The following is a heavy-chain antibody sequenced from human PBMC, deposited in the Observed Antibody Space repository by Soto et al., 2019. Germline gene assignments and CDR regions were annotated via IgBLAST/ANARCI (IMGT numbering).Heavy chain of an antibody. D-gene: IGHD2-2*01. CDR3: ALGHQLPRRGDYYYMDV. Sequence: VASVKVSCKASGYTFTSYAMHWVRQAPGQRLEWMGWINAGNGNTKYSQKFQGRVTITRDTSASTAYMELSSLRSEDTAVCYCALGHQLPRRGDYYYMDVWGKGTTVTVSS. CDR1: GYTFTSYA. V-gene: IGHV1-3*01. CDR2: INAGNGNT. J-gene: IGHJ6*03.